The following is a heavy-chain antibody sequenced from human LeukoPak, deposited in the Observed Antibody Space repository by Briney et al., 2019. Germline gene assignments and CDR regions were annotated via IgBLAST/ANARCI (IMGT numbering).Heavy chain of an antibody. Sequence: GASVKVSCKASGYTFTGYYMHWGRQAPGQGLEWMGRINPNSGGTNYAQKFQGRVTMTRDTSISTAYMELSRLRSDDTAVYYCARVYDSSGYYDYWGQGTLVTVSS. V-gene: IGHV1-2*06. D-gene: IGHD3-22*01. CDR3: ARVYDSSGYYDY. J-gene: IGHJ4*02. CDR1: GYTFTGYY. CDR2: INPNSGGT.